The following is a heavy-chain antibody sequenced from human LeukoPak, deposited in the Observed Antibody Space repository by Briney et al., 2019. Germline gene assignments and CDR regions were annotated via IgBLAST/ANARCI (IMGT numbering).Heavy chain of an antibody. V-gene: IGHV3-74*01. CDR2: IKSDGNST. CDR3: ARDSRKYYDSSGYSEG. CDR1: GFTFRTYW. J-gene: IGHJ4*02. D-gene: IGHD3-22*01. Sequence: PGGSLRLSCAASGFTFRTYWMHWVRQAPGKGLVWVSRIKSDGNSTSYADSVKGRFTISRDNSKNTLYLQMNSLRAEDTAVYYCARDSRKYYDSSGYSEGWGQGTLVTVCS.